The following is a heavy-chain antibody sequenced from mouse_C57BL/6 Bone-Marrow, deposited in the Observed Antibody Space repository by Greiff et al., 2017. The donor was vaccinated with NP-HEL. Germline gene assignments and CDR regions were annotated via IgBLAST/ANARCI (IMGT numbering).Heavy chain of an antibody. J-gene: IGHJ2*01. D-gene: IGHD2-4*01. V-gene: IGHV14-4*01. Sequence: EVQVVESGAELVRPGASVKLSCTASGFNIKDDYMHWVKQRPEQGLEWIGWIDPENGDTEYASKFQGKATITADTSSNTAYLQLSSLTSEDTAVYYCTHDYEVWGQGTTLTVSS. CDR2: IDPENGDT. CDR1: GFNIKDDY. CDR3: THDYEV.